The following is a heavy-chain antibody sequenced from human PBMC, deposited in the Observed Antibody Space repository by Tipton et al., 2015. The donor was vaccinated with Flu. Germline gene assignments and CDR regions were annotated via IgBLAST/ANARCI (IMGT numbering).Heavy chain of an antibody. CDR2: IYPGDSDT. CDR3: ARGQWLKLFDL. V-gene: IGHV5-51*03. CDR1: GYTFTNYW. D-gene: IGHD6-19*01. J-gene: IGHJ2*01. Sequence: VQLVQSGAEVKKPGETLKISCKGSGYTFTNYWIGWVRQMPGKGLEWMGIIYPGDSDTRYSPSFQGQVTISADKSISTAYLQWNSLKASNTPMYHCARGQWLKLFDLWCRGTLVTVPS.